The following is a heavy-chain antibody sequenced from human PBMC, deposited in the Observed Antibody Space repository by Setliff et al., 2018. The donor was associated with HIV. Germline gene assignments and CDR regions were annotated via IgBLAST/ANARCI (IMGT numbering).Heavy chain of an antibody. CDR2: IYYSGST. J-gene: IGHJ4*02. V-gene: IGHV4-39*01. CDR3: ARLALGN. CDR1: GGSITGRFYF. Sequence: PSETLSLTCTVSGGSITGRFYFWGWIRQSPGKGLEWIGSIYYSGSTYYNPSLKSRVTISVDKSKNQFSLKLSSVTAADTAVYYCARLALGNWGQGTLVTVSS. D-gene: IGHD3-3*02.